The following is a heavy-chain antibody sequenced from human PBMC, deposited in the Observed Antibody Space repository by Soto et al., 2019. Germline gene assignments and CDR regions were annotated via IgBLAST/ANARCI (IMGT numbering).Heavy chain of an antibody. CDR1: ELNVSTNY. CDR2: LYSGGST. J-gene: IGHJ3*02. CDR3: ARDNYDILTDFYNEALDI. D-gene: IGHD3-9*01. V-gene: IGHV3-66*01. Sequence: EVVLVESGGGLVQPGGSLRLSCAASELNVSTNYMSWVRQAPGKGLEWVSVLYSGGSTYYAASVKGRFTISRDNSKNTVYLQMNSLRAEDTAVYYCARDNYDILTDFYNEALDIWGQGTLVTVSS.